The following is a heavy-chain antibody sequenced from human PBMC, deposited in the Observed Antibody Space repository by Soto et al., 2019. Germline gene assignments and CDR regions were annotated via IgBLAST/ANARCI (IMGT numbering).Heavy chain of an antibody. J-gene: IGHJ6*02. CDR3: ASGVGAPYYYYGMDV. CDR1: GYTFTTYP. V-gene: IGHV1-3*01. CDR2: INGGNGNT. Sequence: QVQLVQSGAEVKKPGASVKVSCKASGYTFTTYPMHWVRQAPGQRLEWMGWINGGNGNTKYSQKFQGRVTITRDTSASTAYMELSSLRSEDTAIYYCASGVGAPYYYYGMDVWGQGTTVIVSS. D-gene: IGHD1-26*01.